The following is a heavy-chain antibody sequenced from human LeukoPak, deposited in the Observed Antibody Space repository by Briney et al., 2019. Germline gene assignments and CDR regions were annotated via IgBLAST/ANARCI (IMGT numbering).Heavy chain of an antibody. V-gene: IGHV3-48*01. CDR3: ARGGVPAAQDS. Sequence: GGSLRLSCAASGFLFSSYSMNWVRQAPGKGLEWVSYISSGSSTIYYADSVKGRFTISRDNAKNSLYLEMNSLRAEDTAVYYCARGGVPAAQDSWGQGTLVTVSS. D-gene: IGHD6-13*01. CDR2: ISSGSSTI. CDR1: GFLFSSYS. J-gene: IGHJ5*02.